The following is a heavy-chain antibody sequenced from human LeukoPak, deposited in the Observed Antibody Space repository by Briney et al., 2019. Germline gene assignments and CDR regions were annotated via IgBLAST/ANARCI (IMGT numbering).Heavy chain of an antibody. CDR1: GFTFSSYW. Sequence: GGSLRLSCAASGFTFSSYWMTWVRQAPGKGLEWVANIRQDGSEKYPVASVKGRFTISRDNAKNSLYLQMNSLRVEDTAVYYCARDTGYYDSSGYSEGSFDYWGQGTLVTVSS. CDR3: ARDTGYYDSSGYSEGSFDY. D-gene: IGHD3-22*01. J-gene: IGHJ4*02. V-gene: IGHV3-7*01. CDR2: IRQDGSEK.